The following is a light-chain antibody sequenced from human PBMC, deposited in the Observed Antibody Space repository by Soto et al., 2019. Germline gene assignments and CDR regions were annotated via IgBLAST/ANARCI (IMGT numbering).Light chain of an antibody. CDR1: TSNIESHS. V-gene: IGLV1-44*01. J-gene: IGLJ1*01. Sequence: QSALTQPPSASGTPGQRIIISCSGSTSNIESHSVNWYQQVPGAAPKLLIITNNQRPSGVPDRFSGSKSGASASLVISGLQSEDAATYYCATWDDSRKGVFGTGTKVTVL. CDR3: ATWDDSRKGV. CDR2: TNN.